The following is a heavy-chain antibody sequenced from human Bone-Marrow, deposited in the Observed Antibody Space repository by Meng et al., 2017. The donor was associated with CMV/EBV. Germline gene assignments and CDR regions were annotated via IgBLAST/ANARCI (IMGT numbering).Heavy chain of an antibody. CDR1: GYTFTSYA. Sequence: ASVKVSCKASGYTFTSYAMNWVRQAPGQGLEWMGWINPNSGGTNYAQKFQGRVTMTRDTSISTAYMELSRLRSDDTAVYYCARTECGGDCYSGRYYYYGMDVWGQGTTVTVSS. V-gene: IGHV1-2*02. CDR3: ARTECGGDCYSGRYYYYGMDV. D-gene: IGHD2-21*01. J-gene: IGHJ6*02. CDR2: INPNSGGT.